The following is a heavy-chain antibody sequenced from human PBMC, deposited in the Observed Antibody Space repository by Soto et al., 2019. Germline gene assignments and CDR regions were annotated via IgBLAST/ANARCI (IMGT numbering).Heavy chain of an antibody. V-gene: IGHV3-30*18. CDR1: GFTFSSYG. CDR3: AKVRNDFWSGSLQDYYYGMDV. Sequence: GGSLRLSCAASGFTFSSYGMHWVRQAPGKGLEWVAVISYDGSNKYYADSVKGRFTISRDNSKNTLYLQMNSLRAEDTAVYYCAKVRNDFWSGSLQDYYYGMDVWGQGTTVTVSS. D-gene: IGHD3-3*01. CDR2: ISYDGSNK. J-gene: IGHJ6*02.